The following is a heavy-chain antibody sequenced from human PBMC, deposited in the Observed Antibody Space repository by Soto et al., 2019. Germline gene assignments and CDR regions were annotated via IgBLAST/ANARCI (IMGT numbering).Heavy chain of an antibody. CDR1: GFSLSTSGVG. V-gene: IGHV2-5*02. CDR3: AHVLVVVAKDGMDV. CDR2: IYWDDDK. Sequence: QITLKESGPTLVKPTQTLTLTCTFSGFSLSTSGVGVGWIRQPPGKALAWLALIYWDDDKRYSPSLTSRLTITKDTSKNQVVLTMTNMDPVDTATYYCAHVLVVVAKDGMDVWGQGTTVTVS. J-gene: IGHJ6*02. D-gene: IGHD2-15*01.